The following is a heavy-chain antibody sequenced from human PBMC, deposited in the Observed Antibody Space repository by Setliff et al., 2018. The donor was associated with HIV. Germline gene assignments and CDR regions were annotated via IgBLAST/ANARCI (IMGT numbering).Heavy chain of an antibody. Sequence: PSETLSLTCAVSGGSISSNNWWSWVRQPPGKGLEWIGEIYHGGSTKYNSSLKSRVTISVDKSKNQFSLKLSSVTAADTAVYYCARSSTPDSSAYYPDYWGQGTQVTVSS. CDR3: ARSSTPDSSAYYPDY. J-gene: IGHJ4*02. CDR2: IYHGGST. CDR1: GGSISSNNW. V-gene: IGHV4-4*02. D-gene: IGHD3-22*01.